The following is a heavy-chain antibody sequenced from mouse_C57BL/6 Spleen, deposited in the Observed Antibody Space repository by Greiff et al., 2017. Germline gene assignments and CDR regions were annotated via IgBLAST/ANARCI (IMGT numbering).Heavy chain of an antibody. CDR2: IHPNSGST. V-gene: IGHV1-64*01. CDR1: GFTFTSYW. J-gene: IGHJ4*01. CDR3: ASDYYGSSYKAMDY. D-gene: IGHD1-1*01. Sequence: QVQLQQPGAELVKPGASVKLSCKASGFTFTSYWMHWVKQRPGQGLEWIGMIHPNSGSTNYTEKFKSKATLTVDKSSSTAYMQRSILTSEDSAVSDCASDYYGSSYKAMDYWGQGTSVTVSS.